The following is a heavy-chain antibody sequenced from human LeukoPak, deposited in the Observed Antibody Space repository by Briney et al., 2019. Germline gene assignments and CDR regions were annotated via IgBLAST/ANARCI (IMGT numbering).Heavy chain of an antibody. CDR1: GASISSYY. D-gene: IGHD3-10*01. J-gene: IGHJ6*03. V-gene: IGHV4-4*07. CDR3: AREGKITMVRGVIRYYYMDV. CDR2: IPTSGST. Sequence: SETLSLTCTVSGASISSYYWSWIRQPAGKGLEWIGRIPTSGSTDYTSSLKSRVTISVDTSKNQFSLKLSSVTAADTAVYYCAREGKITMVRGVIRYYYMDVWGKGTTVTISS.